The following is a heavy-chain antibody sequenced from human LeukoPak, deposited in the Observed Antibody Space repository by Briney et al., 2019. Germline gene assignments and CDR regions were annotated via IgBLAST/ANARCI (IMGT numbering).Heavy chain of an antibody. D-gene: IGHD5-24*01. V-gene: IGHV1-18*04. Sequence: ASVKVSCKASGFTFTSYGFNWLRQAPGQGLEWMGWISAYSGNTNFAQKFQGRVTMTTDTSTRTVYMELRSLRSDDTAVYYCARDGVEMATYYYYAMDVWGQGTTVTVSS. CDR3: ARDGVEMATYYYYAMDV. CDR2: ISAYSGNT. CDR1: GFTFTSYG. J-gene: IGHJ6*02.